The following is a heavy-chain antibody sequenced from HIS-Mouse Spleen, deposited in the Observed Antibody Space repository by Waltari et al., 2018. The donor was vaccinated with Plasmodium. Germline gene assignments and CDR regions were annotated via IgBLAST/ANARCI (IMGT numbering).Heavy chain of an antibody. V-gene: IGHV3-30*04. Sequence: QVQLVESGGGVVQPGRSLRRSFAASGFTFSGYAMHWVRQAPGKGLEWVAVISYDGSNKYYADSVKGRFTISRDNSKNTLYLQMNSLRAEDTAVYYCALSGHWGQGTLVTVSS. J-gene: IGHJ4*02. D-gene: IGHD3-10*01. CDR1: GFTFSGYA. CDR3: ALSGH. CDR2: ISYDGSNK.